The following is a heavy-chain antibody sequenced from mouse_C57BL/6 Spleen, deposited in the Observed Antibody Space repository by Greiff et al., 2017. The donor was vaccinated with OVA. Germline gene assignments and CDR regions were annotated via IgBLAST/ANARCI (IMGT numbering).Heavy chain of an antibody. CDR3: ARDYDVGAMDY. J-gene: IGHJ4*01. Sequence: EVQVVESEGGLVQPGSSMKLSCTASGFTFSDYYMAWVRQVPEKGLEWVANINYDGSSTYYLDSLKSRFIISRDNAKNILYLQMSSLKSEDTATYYCARDYDVGAMDYWGQGTSVTVSS. CDR1: GFTFSDYY. CDR2: INYDGSST. V-gene: IGHV5-16*01. D-gene: IGHD2-12*01.